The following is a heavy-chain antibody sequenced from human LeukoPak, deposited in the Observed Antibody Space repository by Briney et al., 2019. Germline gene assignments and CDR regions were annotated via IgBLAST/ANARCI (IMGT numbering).Heavy chain of an antibody. Sequence: ASVKVSCKASGYTFTSYYMHWVRQAPGQGLERVGIINPSGGSTSYAQKFQGRVTMTRDTSTSTVYMELSSLRSEDTAVYYCARVTYYYDSSGKTTYYYYMDVWGKGTTVTVSS. D-gene: IGHD3-22*01. CDR3: ARVTYYYDSSGKTTYYYYMDV. J-gene: IGHJ6*03. CDR2: INPSGGST. CDR1: GYTFTSYY. V-gene: IGHV1-46*01.